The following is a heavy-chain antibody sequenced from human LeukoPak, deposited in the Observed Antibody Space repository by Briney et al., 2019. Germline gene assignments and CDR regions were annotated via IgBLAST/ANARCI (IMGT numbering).Heavy chain of an antibody. CDR1: GYTFTGYY. Sequence: VASVKVSCKASGYTFTGYYMHWVRQAPGQGLEWMGWINPNSGGTNYAQKFQGRVTMTRDTSISTAYMELSRLRSDDTAVYYCARQFDYYGSGSYFNWFDPWGQGTLVTVSS. J-gene: IGHJ5*02. V-gene: IGHV1-2*02. CDR2: INPNSGGT. D-gene: IGHD3-10*01. CDR3: ARQFDYYGSGSYFNWFDP.